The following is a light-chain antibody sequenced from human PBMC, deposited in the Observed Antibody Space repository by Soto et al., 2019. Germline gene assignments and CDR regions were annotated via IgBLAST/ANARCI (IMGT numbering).Light chain of an antibody. CDR2: ASS. V-gene: IGKV1-39*01. CDR1: QSISSY. J-gene: IGKJ2*01. CDR3: QQSFSTPPT. Sequence: DIQMTQSPSSLSASVGDRVTIPCRASQSISSYLNWYQQKPGQAPKLLIYASSRLQSGVPSRFSGSGSGTDFTLTISSPQPEDFATYYCQQSFSTPPTFGQGTKLEIK.